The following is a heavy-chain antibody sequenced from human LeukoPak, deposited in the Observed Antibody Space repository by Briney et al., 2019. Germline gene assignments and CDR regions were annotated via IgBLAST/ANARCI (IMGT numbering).Heavy chain of an antibody. CDR2: ISSSSRYI. J-gene: IGHJ4*02. V-gene: IGHV3-21*01. Sequence: PGGSLRLSCAASGFTFSSYSMNWVRQAPGKGLEWVSSISSSSRYIYYADPVKGRFTISRDNAKNSLYLQMNSLGAKDTAVYYCAGGREVAFDYWGQGTLVTVSS. D-gene: IGHD1-26*01. CDR3: AGGREVAFDY. CDR1: GFTFSSYS.